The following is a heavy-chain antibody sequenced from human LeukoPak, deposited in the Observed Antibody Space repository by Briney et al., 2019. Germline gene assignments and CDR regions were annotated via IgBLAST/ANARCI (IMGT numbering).Heavy chain of an antibody. CDR1: GFSFSSYW. Sequence: GGSLRLSCAASGFSFSSYWMRWVRQAPGKGLVWVSRISSDGSSTIYADSVKGRFTISRDNAKNTLYLQMNSLRAEDTAVYYCARLGSGSTLDCWGQGILVTVSS. CDR3: ARLGSGSTLDC. J-gene: IGHJ4*02. CDR2: ISSDGSST. V-gene: IGHV3-74*01. D-gene: IGHD3-10*01.